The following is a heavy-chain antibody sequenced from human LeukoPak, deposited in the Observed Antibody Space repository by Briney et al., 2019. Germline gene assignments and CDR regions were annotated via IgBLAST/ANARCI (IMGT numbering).Heavy chain of an antibody. D-gene: IGHD2-2*01. J-gene: IGHJ4*02. CDR2: ISSSSSTI. Sequence: GGSLRLSCAASGFTFSSYSMNWVRQAPGKGLEWVSYISSSSSTIYYADSVKGRFTISRDNAKNSLYLQMNSLRAEDTAVYYCAREGGSYCSSTSCLIDYWGQGTLVTVSS. V-gene: IGHV3-48*04. CDR3: AREGGSYCSSTSCLIDY. CDR1: GFTFSSYS.